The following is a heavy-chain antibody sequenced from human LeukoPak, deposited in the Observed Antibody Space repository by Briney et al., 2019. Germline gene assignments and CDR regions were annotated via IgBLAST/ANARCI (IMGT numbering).Heavy chain of an antibody. CDR2: IYHSGST. CDR3: ARSSPPYCSSTSCLPYNWFDP. CDR1: GYSISSGYY. V-gene: IGHV4-38-2*01. Sequence: SETLSLTCAVSGYSISSGYYWGWIRQPPGKGLEWIGSIYHSGSTYHNPSLKSRVTISVDTSKNQFSLKLSSVTAADTAVYYCARSSPPYCSSTSCLPYNWFDPWGQGTLVTVSS. J-gene: IGHJ5*02. D-gene: IGHD2-2*01.